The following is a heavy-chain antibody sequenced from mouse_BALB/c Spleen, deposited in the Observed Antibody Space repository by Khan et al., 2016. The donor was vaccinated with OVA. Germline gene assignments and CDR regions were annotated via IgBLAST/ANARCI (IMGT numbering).Heavy chain of an antibody. Sequence: EVQLVESGGGLVQPGGSLKLSCAASGFTFSSYGMSWVRQTPDKRLELVATINSNGGSTYYPDSVKGRFTISRDNAKNPLYLQMSSLKSEDTAMYYCARMARTISWGKGTTLTVSS. J-gene: IGHJ2*01. CDR1: GFTFSSYG. CDR2: INSNGGST. CDR3: ARMARTIS. V-gene: IGHV5-6-3*01.